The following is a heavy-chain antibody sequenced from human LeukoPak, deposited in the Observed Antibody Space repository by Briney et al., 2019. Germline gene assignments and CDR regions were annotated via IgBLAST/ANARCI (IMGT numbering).Heavy chain of an antibody. J-gene: IGHJ4*02. CDR3: ARDKVVGATLFDY. CDR2: ISWNSGSI. CDR1: GFTFDDYA. Sequence: SLRLSCAASGFTFDDYAMHWVRQAPGKGLEWVSGISWNSGSIGYADSVKGRFTISRDNAKNSLYLQMNSLRAEDTAVYYCARDKVVGATLFDYWGQGALVTVSS. V-gene: IGHV3-9*01. D-gene: IGHD1-26*01.